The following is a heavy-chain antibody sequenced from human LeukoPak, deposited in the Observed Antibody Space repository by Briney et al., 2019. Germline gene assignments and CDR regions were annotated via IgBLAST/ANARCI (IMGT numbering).Heavy chain of an antibody. J-gene: IGHJ4*02. V-gene: IGHV3-64D*09. CDR2: ISSDGGRT. D-gene: IGHD1-26*01. CDR1: GFTFSSFA. Sequence: GGSLRLSCSASGFTFSSFAMFWVRQAPGKGLEYVSGISSDGGRTNYADSVKARFTISRDNSRVTLYLQMTSLRPEDTAIYYCVKDPSGNYFYFDYWGQGTLVTVSS. CDR3: VKDPSGNYFYFDY.